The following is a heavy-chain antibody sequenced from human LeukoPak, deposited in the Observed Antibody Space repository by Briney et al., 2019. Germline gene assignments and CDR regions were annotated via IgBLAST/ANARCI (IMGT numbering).Heavy chain of an antibody. CDR2: IGPFGTTK. D-gene: IGHD2/OR15-2a*01. V-gene: IGHV3-11*01. Sequence: GGSLRLSCAASGFIFSDDYMTWIRQAPGKGLEYLSHIGPFGTTKFYADSVKGRFTVSRYNAKKSLYLQMTSLRVEDTAVYYCARDLWPLGNFSRGIDCWGQATLVTVSS. CDR1: GFIFSDDY. J-gene: IGHJ4*02. CDR3: ARDLWPLGNFSRGIDC.